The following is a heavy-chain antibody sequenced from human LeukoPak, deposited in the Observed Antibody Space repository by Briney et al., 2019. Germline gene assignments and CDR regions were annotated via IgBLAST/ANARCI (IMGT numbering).Heavy chain of an antibody. J-gene: IGHJ4*02. CDR3: ARSLGSNSGLFDS. Sequence: SETLSLTCTVSGGSISSYYWSWIRQPPGKGLEWIGYIYCSGSTNYSPSLKSRVTISVDTSKNQFSLKLSSVTAADTAVYYSARSLGSNSGLFDSWGQGTLVTVSS. D-gene: IGHD2/OR15-2a*01. CDR1: GGSISSYY. V-gene: IGHV4-59*01. CDR2: IYCSGST.